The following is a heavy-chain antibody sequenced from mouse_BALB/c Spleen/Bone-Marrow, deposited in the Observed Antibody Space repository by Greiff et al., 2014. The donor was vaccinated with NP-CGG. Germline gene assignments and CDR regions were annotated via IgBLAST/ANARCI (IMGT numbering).Heavy chain of an antibody. Sequence: EVQLQQSGAELVRPGASVKLSCTASGINIKDTYLHWVKQRPEQGLDWIGRIDPANGNTKYDPKFQGKATITADTSSNTASLQPRHLTSQTTDVTAFAYAILDTPFTYWGQGTPLTVSS. CDR2: IDPANGNT. CDR1: GINIKDTY. CDR3: AYAILDTPFTY. D-gene: IGHD2-12*01. V-gene: IGHV14-3*02. J-gene: IGHJ2*01.